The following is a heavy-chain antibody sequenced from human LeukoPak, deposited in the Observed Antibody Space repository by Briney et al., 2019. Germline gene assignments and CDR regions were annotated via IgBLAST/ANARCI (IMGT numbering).Heavy chain of an antibody. D-gene: IGHD4-17*01. CDR2: IYYSGST. J-gene: IGHJ3*02. CDR1: GGSISSYY. V-gene: IGHV4-59*08. Sequence: PSETLSLTCTVSGGSISSYYWSWIRQPPGKGLEWIGYIYYSGSTNYNPSLKSRVTISVDTSKNQFSLKLSSVTAADTAVYYCARQNRLRKRGAFDIWGQGTMVTVSS. CDR3: ARQNRLRKRGAFDI.